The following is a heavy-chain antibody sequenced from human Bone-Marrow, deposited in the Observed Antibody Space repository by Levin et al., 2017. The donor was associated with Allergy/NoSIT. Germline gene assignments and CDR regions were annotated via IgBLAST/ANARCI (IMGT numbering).Heavy chain of an antibody. CDR1: GGSISSGGYY. D-gene: IGHD6-13*01. Sequence: ASETLSLTCTVSGGSISSGGYYWSWIRQHPGKGLEWIGYIYYSGSTYYNPSLKSRVTISVDTSKNQFSLKLSSVTAADTAVYYCARELAAAGTKSLFPWGQGTLVTVSS. V-gene: IGHV4-31*03. CDR3: ARELAAAGTKSLFP. CDR2: IYYSGST. J-gene: IGHJ5*02.